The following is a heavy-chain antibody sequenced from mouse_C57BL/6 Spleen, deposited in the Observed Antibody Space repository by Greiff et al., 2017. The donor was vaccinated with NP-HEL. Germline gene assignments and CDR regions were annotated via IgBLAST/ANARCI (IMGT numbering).Heavy chain of an antibody. CDR3: ARGGYDGGFAY. J-gene: IGHJ3*01. Sequence: VQLQQSGGGLVKPGGSLKLSCAASGFTFSDYGMHWVRQAPEKGLEWVAYISSGSSTIYYADTVKGRFTISRDNAKNTLFLQMTSLRSEDTAMYYCARGGYDGGFAYWGQGTLVTVSA. CDR1: GFTFSDYG. CDR2: ISSGSSTI. D-gene: IGHD2-2*01. V-gene: IGHV5-17*01.